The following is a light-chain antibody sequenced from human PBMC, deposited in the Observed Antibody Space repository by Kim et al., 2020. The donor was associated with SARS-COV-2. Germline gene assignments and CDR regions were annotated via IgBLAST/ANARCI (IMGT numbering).Light chain of an antibody. Sequence: HSVSTSCPGTASNVGSSISVSWCQHRPGKAPKLMIFEVSVGPSGVPDRFSGSKSGNTASLTVSGLQAEDEADYYCSSYAGENDVVFGGGTQLTVL. CDR2: EVS. CDR1: ASNVGSSIS. J-gene: IGLJ3*02. V-gene: IGLV2-8*01. CDR3: SSYAGENDVV.